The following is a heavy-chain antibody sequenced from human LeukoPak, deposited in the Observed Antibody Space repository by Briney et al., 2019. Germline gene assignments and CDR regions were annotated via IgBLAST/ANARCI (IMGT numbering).Heavy chain of an antibody. D-gene: IGHD3-22*01. V-gene: IGHV6-1*01. CDR1: GDSVSSKSTA. CDR3: ARGLYTYYYDSRPHRGSYYFDY. Sequence: SQTLSLTCAISGDSVSSKSTAWNWIRQSPSRGLEWLGRTYYRSKWYTGYAVSVKGRITIDPDTSKNQFSLQLNSVTPEDTAVYYCARGLYTYYYDSRPHRGSYYFDYWGQGTLVTVSS. CDR2: TYYRSKWYT. J-gene: IGHJ4*02.